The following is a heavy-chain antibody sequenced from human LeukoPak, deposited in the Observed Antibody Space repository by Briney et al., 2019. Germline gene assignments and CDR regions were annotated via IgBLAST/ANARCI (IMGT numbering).Heavy chain of an antibody. Sequence: SETLSLTCTVSGGSISSYYWSWIRQPPGKGLEWIGYIYYSGSTNYNPSLKSRVTISVDTSKNQFSLKLSSVTAADTAVYYCARGSDHYDSSGYRYFDLWGRGTLATVSS. J-gene: IGHJ2*01. CDR2: IYYSGST. CDR1: GGSISSYY. V-gene: IGHV4-59*01. CDR3: ARGSDHYDSSGYRYFDL. D-gene: IGHD3-22*01.